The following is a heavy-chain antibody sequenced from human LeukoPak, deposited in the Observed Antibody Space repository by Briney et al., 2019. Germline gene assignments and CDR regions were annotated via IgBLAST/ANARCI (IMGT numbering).Heavy chain of an antibody. Sequence: PSETLSLTCTVSGGSISSGSYYWSWIRQPAGKGLEWIGRIYTSGSTNHNPSLKSRVTISVDTSKNQFSLKLSSVTAADTAVYYCARGSRWRFGEFSGFNWFDPWGQGTLVTVSS. CDR1: GGSISSGSYY. D-gene: IGHD3-10*01. CDR2: IYTSGST. V-gene: IGHV4-61*02. CDR3: ARGSRWRFGEFSGFNWFDP. J-gene: IGHJ5*02.